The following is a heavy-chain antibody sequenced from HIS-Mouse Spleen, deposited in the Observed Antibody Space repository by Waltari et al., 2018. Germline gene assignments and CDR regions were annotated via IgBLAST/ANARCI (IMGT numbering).Heavy chain of an antibody. V-gene: IGHV4-39*07. J-gene: IGHJ2*01. CDR2: IYYSGST. CDR3: AREIPYSSSWYDWYFDL. D-gene: IGHD6-13*01. CDR1: GGSFSSSSYH. Sequence: QLQLQESGPGLVKPSETLSLTCTVPGGSFSSSSYHWGWIRLPPAKGLEWIGSIYYSGSTYYNPSLKSRVTISVDTSKNQFSLKLSSVTAADTAVYYCAREIPYSSSWYDWYFDLWGRGTLVTVSS.